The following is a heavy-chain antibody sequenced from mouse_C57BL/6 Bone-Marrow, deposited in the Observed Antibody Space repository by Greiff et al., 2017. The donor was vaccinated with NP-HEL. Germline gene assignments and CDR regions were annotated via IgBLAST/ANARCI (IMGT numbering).Heavy chain of an antibody. CDR3: AREGTTGFDY. D-gene: IGHD2-13*01. Sequence: QVQLQQSGAELMKPGASVKLSCKASGYTFTGYWIEWVKQRPGHGLEWIGEILPGSGSTNYNEKFKGKATFTADNSSNTAYLQLSSLTTEYSASYYCAREGTTGFDYWGQGTTLTVSS. CDR1: GYTFTGYW. J-gene: IGHJ2*01. CDR2: ILPGSGST. V-gene: IGHV1-9*01.